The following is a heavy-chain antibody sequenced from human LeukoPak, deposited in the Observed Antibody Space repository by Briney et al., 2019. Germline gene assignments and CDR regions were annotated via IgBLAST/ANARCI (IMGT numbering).Heavy chain of an antibody. J-gene: IGHJ4*02. CDR3: ARDRVGSGWPRPWYFEF. D-gene: IGHD6-19*01. CDR1: GYAFTGYY. Sequence: APVKVFCKPSGYAFTGYYLHWVRQAPGQALEWMGWMNLNTGATAYAQNFQGRVAMSRDTSIDTAYMDLSSLTSDDTAVYYCARDRVGSGWPRPWYFEFWGQGTLVTVSS. CDR2: MNLNTGAT. V-gene: IGHV1-2*02.